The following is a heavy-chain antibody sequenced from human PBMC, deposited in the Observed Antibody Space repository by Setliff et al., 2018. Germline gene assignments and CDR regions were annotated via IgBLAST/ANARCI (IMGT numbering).Heavy chain of an antibody. V-gene: IGHV4-61*02. CDR3: AVDHVTNIAESGYGYTRIDP. CDR1: GGSITDENSW. D-gene: IGHD6-19*01. CDR2: IYIRGGT. J-gene: IGHJ5*02. Sequence: PSETLSLTRTVSGGSITDENSWWAWIRQPAGKRPEWLGLIYIRGGTDYNPSLKSRVTISLDTSRNQFSLNLTSVTAADTAVYYCAVDHVTNIAESGYGYTRIDPWGQGIPVTVSS.